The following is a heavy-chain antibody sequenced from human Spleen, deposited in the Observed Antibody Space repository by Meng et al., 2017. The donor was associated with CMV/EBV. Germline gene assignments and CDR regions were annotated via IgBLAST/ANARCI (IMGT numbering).Heavy chain of an antibody. J-gene: IGHJ6*02. Sequence: GGSLRLSCAASGFTFSSYEMNWVRQAPGKGLEWISYISRNTRIIYSADSVKGRFTVYRDNAEKAVYLQMNRLTDEDTAVYYCARMYDFWSGMDVWGQGTTVTVSS. V-gene: IGHV3-48*03. CDR1: GFTFSSYE. CDR2: ISRNTRII. CDR3: ARMYDFWSGMDV. D-gene: IGHD3-3*01.